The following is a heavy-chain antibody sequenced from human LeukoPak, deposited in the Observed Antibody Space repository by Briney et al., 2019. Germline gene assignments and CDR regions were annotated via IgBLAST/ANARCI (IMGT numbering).Heavy chain of an antibody. D-gene: IGHD4-17*01. J-gene: IGHJ4*02. V-gene: IGHV4-34*01. CDR1: GGSFSNYF. Sequence: PSETLSLTCTVSGGSFSNYFWTWIRQPPGKGLEWIGEISLSGTIKYNPSLKSRVTISVDTSKNQFSLKLSTVTAADMAVYYCALSTTTVTTRTLDYWGQGALVIVSS. CDR3: ALSTTTVTTRTLDY. CDR2: ISLSGTI.